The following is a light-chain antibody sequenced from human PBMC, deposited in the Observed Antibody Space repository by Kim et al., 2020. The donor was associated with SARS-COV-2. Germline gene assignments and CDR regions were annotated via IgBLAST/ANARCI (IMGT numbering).Light chain of an antibody. CDR3: QVWDGPSDHAV. V-gene: IGLV3-21*04. Sequence: AQGGTARISCEGDDIGTKLVHWYRQRPGQAPLLVTYYDTHRPAGIPARFSGSNSRNTATLTIREVEAGDEGDYFCQVWDGPSDHAVFGGGTQLTVL. J-gene: IGLJ2*01. CDR2: YDT. CDR1: DIGTKL.